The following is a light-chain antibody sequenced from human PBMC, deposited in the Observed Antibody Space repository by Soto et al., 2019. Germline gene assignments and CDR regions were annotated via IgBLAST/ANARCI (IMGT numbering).Light chain of an antibody. CDR2: YNS. Sequence: QSVLTQPPSVSGAPGQRVTISCTGSRSNVGAGHDVHWYQQLPGTAPKLLIYYNSHRPSGVPDRFSGSKSGTSASLVITGLQAEDEADYYCQSYDSSLSGYVFGTGTKLTVL. J-gene: IGLJ1*01. CDR1: RSNVGAGHD. CDR3: QSYDSSLSGYV. V-gene: IGLV1-40*01.